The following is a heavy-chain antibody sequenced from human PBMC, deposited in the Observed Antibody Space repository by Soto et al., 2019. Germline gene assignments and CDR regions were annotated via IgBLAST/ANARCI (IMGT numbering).Heavy chain of an antibody. Sequence: GGSLSLSCAPSAFTLSSYAMSWVRQAPGRGLEWVSAISGSGGSTYYADSVKGRFTISRDNSKNTLYLQMNSLRTENTAVYYCAVQGGYWGQGVLVTVSS. J-gene: IGHJ4*02. V-gene: IGHV3-23*01. D-gene: IGHD3-16*01. CDR3: AVQGGY. CDR1: AFTLSSYA. CDR2: ISGSGGST.